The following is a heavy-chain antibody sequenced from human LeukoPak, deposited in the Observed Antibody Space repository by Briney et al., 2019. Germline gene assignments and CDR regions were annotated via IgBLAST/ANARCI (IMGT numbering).Heavy chain of an antibody. J-gene: IGHJ4*02. CDR2: IIPIFGTA. CDR3: ARDVRTTGTTWAPYY. D-gene: IGHD1-1*01. CDR1: GGTFSSYA. Sequence: GASAKVSCKASGGTFSSYAISWVRQAPGQGLEWMGGIIPIFGTANYAQKFQGRVTITADESTSTAYMELSSLRSEDTAVYYCARDVRTTGTTWAPYYWGQGTLVTVSS. V-gene: IGHV1-69*13.